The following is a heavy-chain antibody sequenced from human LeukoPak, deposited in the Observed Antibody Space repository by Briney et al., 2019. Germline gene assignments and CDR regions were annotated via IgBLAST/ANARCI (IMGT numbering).Heavy chain of an antibody. D-gene: IGHD2-15*01. CDR2: FHTRGST. CDR3: ARVDGSCSGGSCPSGNWFDP. Sequence: SETLSLTCTVSRGSISSGNYYWSWIRQPAGKGLEWIGRFHTRGSTNYNPSLKSRVIISVDTSKNQFSLKLNSVTAADTAVYYCARVDGSCSGGSCPSGNWFDPWGQGTLVTVSS. CDR1: RGSISSGNYY. V-gene: IGHV4-61*02. J-gene: IGHJ5*02.